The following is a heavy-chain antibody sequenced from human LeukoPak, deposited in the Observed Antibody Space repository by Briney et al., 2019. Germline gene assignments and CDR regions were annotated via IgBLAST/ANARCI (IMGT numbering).Heavy chain of an antibody. D-gene: IGHD3-22*01. V-gene: IGHV1-2*02. Sequence: EASVKVSCKASGYTFTVYYMHWVRQAPGQGLEWMGWINPNSGGTNYAQKFQGRVTMTRDTSISTAYMELSRLRSDDTAVYYCARGVPVLSSGYFVFGYWGQGTLVTVSS. CDR1: GYTFTVYY. CDR2: INPNSGGT. CDR3: ARGVPVLSSGYFVFGY. J-gene: IGHJ4*02.